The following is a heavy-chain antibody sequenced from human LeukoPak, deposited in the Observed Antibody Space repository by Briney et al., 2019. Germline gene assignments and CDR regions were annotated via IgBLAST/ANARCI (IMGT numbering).Heavy chain of an antibody. CDR3: ARGFRGSIAAWFDP. D-gene: IGHD6-6*01. CDR2: INHSGST. J-gene: IGHJ5*02. V-gene: IGHV4-34*01. CDR1: GGSFSGYY. Sequence: SEALSLTCAVYGGSFSGYYWSWIRQPPGKGLEWIGEINHSGSTNYNPSLKSRVTISVDTSKNQFSLKLSSVTAADTAVYYCARGFRGSIAAWFDPWGQGTLVTVSS.